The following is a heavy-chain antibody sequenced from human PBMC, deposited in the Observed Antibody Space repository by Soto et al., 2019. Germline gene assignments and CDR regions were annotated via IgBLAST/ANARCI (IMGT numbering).Heavy chain of an antibody. CDR3: AREALGYCSSTSCYDRYFDY. V-gene: IGHV3-74*01. J-gene: IGHJ4*02. CDR1: GFTLSSCW. D-gene: IGHD2-2*01. CDR2: INSDGSST. Sequence: ASLRLSCAASGFTLSSCWMHWVRQAQGKGLVWVSRINSDGSSTSYADSVKGRFTISRDNAKNTLYLQMNSLRAEDTAVYYCAREALGYCSSTSCYDRYFDYWGQGTLVTVSS.